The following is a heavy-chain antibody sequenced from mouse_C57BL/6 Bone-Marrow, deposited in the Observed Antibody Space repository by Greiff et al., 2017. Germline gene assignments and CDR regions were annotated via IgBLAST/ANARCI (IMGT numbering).Heavy chain of an antibody. CDR1: GFSLTSYG. CDR2: IWGDGST. D-gene: IGHD2-3*01. V-gene: IGHV2-3*01. CDR3: VKKGTLSRDGYYFWYFDV. Sequence: QVQLQQSGPGLVAPSQSLSITCTVSGFSLTSYGVSCVRQPPGKGLEWLGVIWGDGSTHYHSAIIPRLSISKDNSKRQVFLKLTSLLTDDTATYYCVKKGTLSRDGYYFWYFDVWGTGTTVTVSS. J-gene: IGHJ1*03.